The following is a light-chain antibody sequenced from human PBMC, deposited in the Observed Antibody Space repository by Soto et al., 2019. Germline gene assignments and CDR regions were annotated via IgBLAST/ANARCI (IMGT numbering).Light chain of an antibody. CDR3: AAWDDRLNDYV. CDR1: SSDVGGYDF. Sequence: QSALAQPRSVSGSPGQSVTISCTGTSSDVGGYDFVSWYQQLPGKAPKLMIFDVTKRSSGVPDRFSGSKSGNSASLTISGLQAEDEADYYCAAWDDRLNDYVFGTGTKLTVL. V-gene: IGLV2-11*01. J-gene: IGLJ1*01. CDR2: DVT.